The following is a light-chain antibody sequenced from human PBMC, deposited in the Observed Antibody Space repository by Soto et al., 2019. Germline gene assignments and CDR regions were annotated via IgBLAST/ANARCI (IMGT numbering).Light chain of an antibody. CDR1: QSVSSY. J-gene: IGKJ2*01. CDR3: LQSYATPYT. CDR2: GAS. V-gene: IGKV1-39*01. Sequence: DIQMTQSPSSLSASVGDTVTITCRASQSVSSYLNWYQQKPGKAPNLLIYGASSLQTGVPSRFSGSGSGTDFILIISSLQPEDSATYYCLQSYATPYTLGQGTKVEIK.